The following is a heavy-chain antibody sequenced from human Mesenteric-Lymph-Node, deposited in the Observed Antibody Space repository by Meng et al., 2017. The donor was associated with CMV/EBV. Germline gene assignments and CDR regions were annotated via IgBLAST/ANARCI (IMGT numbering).Heavy chain of an antibody. D-gene: IGHD2-8*01. CDR2: ISTSGGTT. J-gene: IGHJ3*02. Sequence: GESLKISCAASGFTFNSYSMNWVRQAPGKGLEWASAISTSGGTTTYADSVKGRFTISRDNSKNTLYLQMNSLRADDTAVYYCARSGASNGGAFDIWGQGTMVTVSS. V-gene: IGHV3-23*01. CDR3: ARSGASNGGAFDI. CDR1: GFTFNSYS.